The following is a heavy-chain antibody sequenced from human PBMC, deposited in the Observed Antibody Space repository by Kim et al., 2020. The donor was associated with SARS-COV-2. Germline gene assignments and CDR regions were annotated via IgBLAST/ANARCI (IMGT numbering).Heavy chain of an antibody. CDR2: INSDGSST. Sequence: GGSLRLSCAASGFTFSSYWMHWVRQAPGKGLVWVSRINSDGSSTSYADSVKGRFTISRDNAKNTLYLQMNSLRAEDTAVYYCARDFRVDTAMVLGYYGMGVWGQGTTVTVSS. V-gene: IGHV3-74*01. CDR3: ARDFRVDTAMVLGYYGMGV. CDR1: GFTFSSYW. J-gene: IGHJ6*02. D-gene: IGHD5-18*01.